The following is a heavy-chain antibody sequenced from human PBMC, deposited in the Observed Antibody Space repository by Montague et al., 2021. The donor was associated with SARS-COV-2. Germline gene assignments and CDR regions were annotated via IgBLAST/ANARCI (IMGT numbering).Heavy chain of an antibody. Sequence: SETLSLTCDVYGGSFSGYYWSWIRQPPGKGLEWIGEINHSGSTNYNPSLKGRVTISVDTSKNQFSLKLSSVTAADTAVYYCARVRYYGSGTSLGMDVWGQGTTVTVSS. D-gene: IGHD3-10*01. J-gene: IGHJ6*02. CDR3: ARVRYYGSGTSLGMDV. CDR2: INHSGST. V-gene: IGHV4-34*01. CDR1: GGSFSGYY.